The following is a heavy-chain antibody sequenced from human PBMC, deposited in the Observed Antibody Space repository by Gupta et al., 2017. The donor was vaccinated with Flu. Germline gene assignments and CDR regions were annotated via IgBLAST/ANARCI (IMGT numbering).Heavy chain of an antibody. Sequence: EVQLFESGGGLVQPGGSLRLPCTSSGFPFDNYALTWVRQAPGKGLGCVSSISGDGGRRHNADSVSGRFAISRDSSNGTLYLHTNRLTAADTAIYFCANYAGETDSAFDYWGQGTLGAVS. CDR3: ANYAGETDSAFDY. D-gene: IGHD3-10*01. CDR2: ISGDGGRR. V-gene: IGHV3-23*01. J-gene: IGHJ4*02. CDR1: GFPFDNYA.